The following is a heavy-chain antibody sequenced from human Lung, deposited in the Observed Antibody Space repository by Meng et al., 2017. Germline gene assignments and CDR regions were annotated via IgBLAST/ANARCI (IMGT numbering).Heavy chain of an antibody. CDR3: ARGPTTMAHDFDY. CDR2: INHSGST. D-gene: IGHD4-11*01. CDR1: GGSFSDYY. J-gene: IGHJ4*02. V-gene: IGHV4-34*01. Sequence: QVQLQQGGAGLLKPSETLSLTCVVSGGSFSDYYWSWIRQPPGKGLEWIGEINHSGSTNYNPSLESRATISVDTSQNNLSLKLSSVTAADSAVYYCARGPTTMAHDFDYWGQGTLVTASS.